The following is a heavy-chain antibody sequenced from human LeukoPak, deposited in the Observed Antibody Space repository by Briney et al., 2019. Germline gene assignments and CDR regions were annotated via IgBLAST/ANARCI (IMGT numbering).Heavy chain of an antibody. CDR3: ARDPAPLGY. V-gene: IGHV3-48*03. D-gene: IGHD2-2*01. Sequence: GGSPRLSCAASGFTFSSYEMNWVRQAPGKGLEWVSYISSSGSTIYYADSVKGRFTISRDNAKNSLYLQMNSLRAEDTAVYYCARDPAPLGYWGQGTLVTVSS. J-gene: IGHJ4*02. CDR1: GFTFSSYE. CDR2: ISSSGSTI.